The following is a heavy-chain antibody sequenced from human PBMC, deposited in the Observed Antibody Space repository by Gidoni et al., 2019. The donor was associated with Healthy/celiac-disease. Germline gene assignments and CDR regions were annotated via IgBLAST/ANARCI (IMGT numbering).Heavy chain of an antibody. CDR3: AYSGPNDAFDI. V-gene: IGHV5-51*01. CDR1: GYSFTSYW. Sequence: EVQLVQSGAAVKKPGESLTISCKGSGYSFTSYWLGWVRQMPGRGLEWMGIIYPGDSDTRNGPSFQGQVTISADKSISTAYLQWSSLKASDTAMYYCAYSGPNDAFDIWGQGTRVTVSS. J-gene: IGHJ3*02. D-gene: IGHD5-12*01. CDR2: IYPGDSDT.